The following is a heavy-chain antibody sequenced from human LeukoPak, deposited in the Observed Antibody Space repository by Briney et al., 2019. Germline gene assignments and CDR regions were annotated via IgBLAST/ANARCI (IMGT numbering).Heavy chain of an antibody. D-gene: IGHD4-17*01. V-gene: IGHV3-7*01. CDR2: IKQDGNEQ. Sequence: GGSLRLSCAASGFPFSSYWMTWVRQAPGKRPEWVANIKQDGNEQYYVDSVKGRFTISRDNSKNTLYLQMNSLRAEDTAVYYCARVYGDLDYWGQGTLVTVSS. J-gene: IGHJ4*02. CDR3: ARVYGDLDY. CDR1: GFPFSSYW.